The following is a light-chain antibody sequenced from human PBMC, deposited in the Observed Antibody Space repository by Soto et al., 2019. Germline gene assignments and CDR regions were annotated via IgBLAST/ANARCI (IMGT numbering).Light chain of an antibody. J-gene: IGLJ1*01. V-gene: IGLV2-11*01. CDR1: SSDVGGYNY. CDR2: EVS. Sequence: QSALTQPASVSGSPGQSITISCTGTSSDVGGYNYVSWYQQHPGKAPKLMIYEVSERPSGVPDRFSGSKSGNTASLTISGLQAEDEADYYCCSYAGSYTFYVFGTGTKVTVL. CDR3: CSYAGSYTFYV.